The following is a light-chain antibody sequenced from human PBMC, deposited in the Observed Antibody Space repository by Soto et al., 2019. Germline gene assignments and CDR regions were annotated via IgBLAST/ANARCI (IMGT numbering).Light chain of an antibody. Sequence: EIVLTQSPGTLSLSPGERATLSCRADRSVSDTLLTWFQQKPGQAPRLLIFGTSNRAPGIPDRVRGSGSGTDGTRTSSRLEPDELAVYYCQHDGDSSWTFGQGTKVEIK. V-gene: IGKV3-20*01. CDR3: QHDGDSSWT. CDR1: RSVSDTL. CDR2: GTS. J-gene: IGKJ1*01.